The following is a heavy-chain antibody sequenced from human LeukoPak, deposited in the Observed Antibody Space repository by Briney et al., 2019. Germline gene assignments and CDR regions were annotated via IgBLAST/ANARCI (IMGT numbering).Heavy chain of an antibody. CDR1: GGAISSSTCY. J-gene: IGHJ4*02. Sequence: SETLSLTCTVSGGAISSSTCYWGRIRQPPGKGLEWIGYIDYGGSTYYTPSLKSRVTISVGTSKNQFSLKLSSVTAADTAVFYCARYYRNGPLDYWGQGTLVTVSS. CDR3: ARYYRNGPLDY. CDR2: IDYGGST. V-gene: IGHV4-39*01. D-gene: IGHD1-26*01.